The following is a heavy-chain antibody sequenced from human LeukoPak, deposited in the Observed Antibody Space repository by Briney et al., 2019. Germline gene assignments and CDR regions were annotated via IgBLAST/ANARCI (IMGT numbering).Heavy chain of an antibody. J-gene: IGHJ4*02. CDR3: AKEKGYYDSSGYYFDY. D-gene: IGHD3-22*01. CDR1: GFTFSSYA. CDR2: ISYDGSNK. Sequence: GSLRLSCAASGFTFSSYAMHWVRQAPGKGLEWVAVISYDGSNKYYADSVKGRFTISRDNSKNTLYLQMNSLRAEDTAVYYCAKEKGYYDSSGYYFDYWGQGTLVTVSS. V-gene: IGHV3-30*04.